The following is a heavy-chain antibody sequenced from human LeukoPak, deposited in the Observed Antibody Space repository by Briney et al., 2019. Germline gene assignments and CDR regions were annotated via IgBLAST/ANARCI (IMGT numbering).Heavy chain of an antibody. D-gene: IGHD4-17*01. CDR2: ISGTGT. J-gene: IGHJ1*01. CDR1: GFTFRNYA. V-gene: IGHV3-23*01. CDR3: ARDPNGDYIGAFDFQR. Sequence: GGSLRLSCAASGFTFRNYALTWVRQAPGRGLEWVSSISGTGTYYADSVKGRFSVSRDNYRNRLDLQMSSLRAEDTAVYYCARDPNGDYIGAFDFQRWGQGTLVTVSS.